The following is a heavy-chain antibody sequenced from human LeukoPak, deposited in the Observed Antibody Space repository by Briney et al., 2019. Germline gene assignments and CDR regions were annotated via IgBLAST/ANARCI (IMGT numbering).Heavy chain of an antibody. CDR1: GGSISSSSYY. Sequence: SETLSLTCTVSGGSISSSSYYWGWIRQPPGKGLEWIGSIYYSGSTYHNPSLKSRVTISVDTSKNQFSLKLSSVTAADTAVYYCARRTVAGLYYYYYYMDVWGKGTTVTVSS. D-gene: IGHD6-19*01. CDR2: IYYSGST. J-gene: IGHJ6*03. CDR3: ARRTVAGLYYYYYYMDV. V-gene: IGHV4-39*07.